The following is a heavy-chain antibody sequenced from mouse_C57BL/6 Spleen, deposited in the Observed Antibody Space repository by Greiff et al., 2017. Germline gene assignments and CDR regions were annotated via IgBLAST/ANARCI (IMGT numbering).Heavy chain of an antibody. CDR1: GYTFTSYW. D-gene: IGHD2-3*01. J-gene: IGHJ4*01. Sequence: QVHVKQPGAELVKPGASVKMSCKASGYTFTSYWITWVKQRPGQGLEWIGDIYPGSGSTNYNEKFKSKATLTVDTSSSTAYMQLSSLTSEDSAVYYCAREDGYLYAMDYWGQGTSVTVSS. CDR2: IYPGSGST. CDR3: AREDGYLYAMDY. V-gene: IGHV1-55*01.